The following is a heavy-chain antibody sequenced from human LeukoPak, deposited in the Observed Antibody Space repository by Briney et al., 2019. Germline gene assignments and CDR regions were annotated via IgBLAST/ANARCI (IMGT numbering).Heavy chain of an antibody. J-gene: IGHJ3*02. Sequence: GASVKGSCKASGYTFTRYGISWVRQAPGQGLEWMGWISAYNGNTNYAQKLQGRVTMTTDTSTSTAYMELRSLRSDDTAVYYCARGVALLRAYCGGEFCLGDAFDIWGEGTMVTVSS. CDR3: ARGVALLRAYCGGEFCLGDAFDI. CDR1: GYTFTRYG. D-gene: IGHD2-21*01. CDR2: ISAYNGNT. V-gene: IGHV1-18*01.